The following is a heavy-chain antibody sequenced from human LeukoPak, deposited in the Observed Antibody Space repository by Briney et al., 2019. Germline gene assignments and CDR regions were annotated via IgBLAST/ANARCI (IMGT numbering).Heavy chain of an antibody. D-gene: IGHD3-10*01. Sequence: GGSLRLSCAASGFTFSSYEMNWVRQAPGKGLEWVSYISSSGSTIYYADSVKGRFTISRDNAKNSLYLQMNRLRAEDTAVYYCARASAYGSGSYYNGGFDYWGQGTLVTVSS. CDR2: ISSSGSTI. CDR1: GFTFSSYE. J-gene: IGHJ4*02. CDR3: ARASAYGSGSYYNGGFDY. V-gene: IGHV3-48*03.